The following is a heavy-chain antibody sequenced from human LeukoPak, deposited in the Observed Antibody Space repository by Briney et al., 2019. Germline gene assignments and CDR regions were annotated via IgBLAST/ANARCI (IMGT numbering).Heavy chain of an antibody. Sequence: PSETLFLTCAVSGGSLSDYYWTWIRQPPGKTLEWIGYIYYRGSTNYNPSLKSRLTILVDTSKNQFSLKLSSVTAADTAVYYCARLRGNYFPDYWGQGTLVTVSS. CDR3: ARLRGNYFPDY. J-gene: IGHJ4*02. CDR1: GGSLSDYY. D-gene: IGHD4-11*01. V-gene: IGHV4-59*01. CDR2: IYYRGST.